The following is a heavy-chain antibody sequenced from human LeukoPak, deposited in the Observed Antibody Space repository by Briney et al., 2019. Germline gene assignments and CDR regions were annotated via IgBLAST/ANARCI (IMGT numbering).Heavy chain of an antibody. CDR1: GYTFTSYY. J-gene: IGHJ4*02. CDR2: INPSGGST. D-gene: IGHD4-17*01. Sequence: ASVKVSCKASGYTFTSYYMHWVRQAPGQGLEWMGIINPSGGSTSYAQKFQGRVTMTRDMSTSTVYMELSSLRSEDTAVYYCARGPDMGPTDYGDYFDYWGQGTLVTVSS. V-gene: IGHV1-46*01. CDR3: ARGPDMGPTDYGDYFDY.